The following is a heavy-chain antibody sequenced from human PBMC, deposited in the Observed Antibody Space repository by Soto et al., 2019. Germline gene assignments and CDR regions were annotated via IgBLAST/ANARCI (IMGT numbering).Heavy chain of an antibody. CDR2: FFSDAER. CDR3: ARMDGDYNYYAMDV. J-gene: IGHJ6*02. V-gene: IGHV2-26*01. D-gene: IGHD4-17*01. Sequence: QVTLKESGPVLVKPTETLTLTCTVSGFSLNNPRMGVSWIRQPPVKPLEWLAHFFSDAERSYSASMQSRLTMSTDTSGSQVGLTMTNMDPVDTATYFCARMDGDYNYYAMDVWGQGTTVTVSS. CDR1: GFSLNNPRMG.